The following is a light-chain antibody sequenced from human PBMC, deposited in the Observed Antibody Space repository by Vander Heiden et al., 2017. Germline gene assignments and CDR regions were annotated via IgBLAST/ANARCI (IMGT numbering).Light chain of an antibody. CDR3: QLYGNSWRT. Sequence: EIVLTQSPGTLSLSPGERGTLSCRTSQSVSSTYLAWYQQKPGQAPRLLIYGASSRATGIPDRFSGSGSGTDFTLTISRLEPEDFAVYYCQLYGNSWRTFGGGTKVEIK. V-gene: IGKV3-20*01. CDR2: GAS. CDR1: QSVSSTY. J-gene: IGKJ4*01.